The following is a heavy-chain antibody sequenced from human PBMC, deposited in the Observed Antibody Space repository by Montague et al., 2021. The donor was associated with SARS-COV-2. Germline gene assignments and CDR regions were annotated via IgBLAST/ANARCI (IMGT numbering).Heavy chain of an antibody. D-gene: IGHD4-23*01. CDR1: GGSFSGYY. CDR3: ARWDPQTLTLIGLRGKSASDY. CDR2: INRSGTT. V-gene: IGHV4-34*01. Sequence: SETLSLTCAVYGGSFSGYYWTWIRQSPGMGLEWIAEINRSGTTNYNFNPSLRSRVTISVDTSKSQFSLKLSSVTAADTGVYYCARWDPQTLTLIGLRGKSASDYWGQGTLVTVSS. J-gene: IGHJ4*02.